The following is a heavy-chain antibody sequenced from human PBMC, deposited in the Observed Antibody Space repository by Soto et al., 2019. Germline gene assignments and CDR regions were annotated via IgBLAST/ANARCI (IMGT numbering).Heavy chain of an antibody. CDR3: APIASARTVAYTMDV. V-gene: IGHV1-69*06. D-gene: IGHD4-4*01. CDR1: GGTFSSYA. J-gene: IGHJ6*01. CDR2: IIPIFGTA. Sequence: QVQLVQSGAEVKKPGSSVKVSCKASGGTFSSYAISWVRQATGQGLEWMGGIIPIFGTANYAQKFQGRVTKTADKSTRAAYMGLTSLRSEDTAPYYSAPIASARTVAYTMDV.